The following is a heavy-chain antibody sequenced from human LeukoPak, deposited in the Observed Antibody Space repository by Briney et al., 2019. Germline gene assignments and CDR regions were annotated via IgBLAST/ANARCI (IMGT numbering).Heavy chain of an antibody. D-gene: IGHD3-9*01. CDR3: ARALVSSPYFDWLLLDDAFDI. CDR1: GYTFTSYG. CDR2: ISAYNGNT. V-gene: IGHV1-18*01. J-gene: IGHJ3*02. Sequence: GASVKVSCKASGYTFTSYGISWVRQAPGQGLEWMGWISAYNGNTNYAQKLQGRVTMTTDTSTSTAYMELRSLRSDDTAVYYCARALVSSPYFDWLLLDDAFDIWGQGTMVTVSS.